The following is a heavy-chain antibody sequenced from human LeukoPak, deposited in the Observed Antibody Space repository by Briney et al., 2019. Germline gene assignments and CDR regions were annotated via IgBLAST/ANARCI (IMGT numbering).Heavy chain of an antibody. V-gene: IGHV4-34*01. Sequence: SETLSLTCAVYGGSFSGYYWSWVRQSPGKGLEWIGEINHSGSTNYNPSLKSRVTISVDMSKNQFSLKLSSVTAADTAVYYCARGTESMTTSLYYFDYWGQGSLVTVSS. CDR3: ARGTESMTTSLYYFDY. J-gene: IGHJ4*02. D-gene: IGHD4-11*01. CDR1: GGSFSGYY. CDR2: INHSGST.